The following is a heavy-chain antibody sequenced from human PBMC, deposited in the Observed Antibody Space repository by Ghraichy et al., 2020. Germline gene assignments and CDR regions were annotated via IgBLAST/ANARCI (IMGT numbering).Heavy chain of an antibody. J-gene: IGHJ4*02. V-gene: IGHV3-53*01. Sequence: LSLTCAASGFSVTSNYMNWVRQAPWKGLEWVSIIKTGDTTYYADSVNGRFTISRDSSKNTLYLQMSSLRADDTAVYYCARGSAGPFDYWGQGTLVTVSS. CDR3: ARGSAGPFDY. CDR2: IKTGDTT. CDR1: GFSVTSNY.